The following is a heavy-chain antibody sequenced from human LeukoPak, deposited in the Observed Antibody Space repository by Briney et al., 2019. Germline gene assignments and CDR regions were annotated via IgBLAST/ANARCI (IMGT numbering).Heavy chain of an antibody. Sequence: PGGSLRLSCAASGFTFSSYWVTWVRQAPGKGLEWVANINQDGSEKYYVASVKGRFTISRDNAKNSLYLQMNSLRAEDTAVYYCARVIFVMGATDVFDIWGQGTMVIVSS. V-gene: IGHV3-7*01. CDR2: INQDGSEK. CDR1: GFTFSSYW. D-gene: IGHD1-26*01. CDR3: ARVIFVMGATDVFDI. J-gene: IGHJ3*02.